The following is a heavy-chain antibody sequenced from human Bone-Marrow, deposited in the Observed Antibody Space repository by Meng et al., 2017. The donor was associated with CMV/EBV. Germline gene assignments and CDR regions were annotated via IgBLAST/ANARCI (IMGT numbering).Heavy chain of an antibody. Sequence: GESLKISCAASGFTFNNYEMNWVRQAPGKGLEWVSYISSSDSAIYYADSVKGRFTISRDNAKNSLYLQMNSLRVEDTAIYYCARIQGWELPQGNYLYYGMDVWGQGTTVTVYS. D-gene: IGHD1-26*01. J-gene: IGHJ6*01. CDR1: GFTFNNYE. CDR3: ARIQGWELPQGNYLYYGMDV. V-gene: IGHV3-48*03. CDR2: ISSSDSAI.